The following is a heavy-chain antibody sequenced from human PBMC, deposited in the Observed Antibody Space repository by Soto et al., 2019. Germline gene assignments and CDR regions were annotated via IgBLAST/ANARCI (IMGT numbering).Heavy chain of an antibody. D-gene: IGHD3-22*01. J-gene: IGHJ3*02. Sequence: SETLYLTCTVSGSPISRYYWSWFRQPPGRGLEWVGYIYYTGTTTYNPSLTSRVTISLDTSRSQFSLKLSSVTAADTAVYYCARGLISGYYLYDAFDIWGQGTMVTVSS. V-gene: IGHV4-59*01. CDR3: ARGLISGYYLYDAFDI. CDR1: GSPISRYY. CDR2: IYYTGTT.